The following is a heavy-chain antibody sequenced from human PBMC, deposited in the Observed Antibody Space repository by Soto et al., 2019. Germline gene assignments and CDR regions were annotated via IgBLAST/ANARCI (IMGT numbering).Heavy chain of an antibody. CDR3: ARKHSLDYIRWGLDP. V-gene: IGHV1-2*02. CDR1: GYPFSDNQ. D-gene: IGHD4-4*01. CDR2: INPKSDDT. Sequence: ASVKVSCKASGYPFSDNQIHWLRRAPGQGLEWMGRINPKSDDTNYAQKFQGRVTMTRDTSIDTAYLELTGLTSDDTATYYCARKHSLDYIRWGLDPWGQGTLVTVS. J-gene: IGHJ5*02.